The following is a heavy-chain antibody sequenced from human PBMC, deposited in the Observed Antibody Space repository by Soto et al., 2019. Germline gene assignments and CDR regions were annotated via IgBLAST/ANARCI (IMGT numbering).Heavy chain of an antibody. Sequence: GASVKVSCKASGYTFINYYIHCVRQAPGQGLEWMGMINPTCGRTNYAQKFQGRVTMTMDESTRTAYMELSSLRFDDTAVYYCARDNSPTVAVADYYYYYGMDVWGQGTTVTVSS. D-gene: IGHD6-19*01. CDR3: ARDNSPTVAVADYYYYYGMDV. CDR1: GYTFINYY. CDR2: INPTCGRT. V-gene: IGHV1-46*01. J-gene: IGHJ6*02.